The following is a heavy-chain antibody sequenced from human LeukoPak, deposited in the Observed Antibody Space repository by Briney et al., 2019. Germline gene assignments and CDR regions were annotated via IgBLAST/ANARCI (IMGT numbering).Heavy chain of an antibody. CDR3: ATSKDTAGGPY. Sequence: GGSLRLSCAASGFTFSSYAMSWVRQAPGKGLEWVANIRQDGSVTFYGDSVKGRFTISRDNAKNSVFLQMNSLRAEDTAVYYCATSKDTAGGPYWGQGALVTVSS. V-gene: IGHV3-7*01. D-gene: IGHD6-13*01. CDR1: GFTFSSYA. CDR2: IRQDGSVT. J-gene: IGHJ4*02.